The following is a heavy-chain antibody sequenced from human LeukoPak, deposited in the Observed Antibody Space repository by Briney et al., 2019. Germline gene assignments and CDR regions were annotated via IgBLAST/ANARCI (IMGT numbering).Heavy chain of an antibody. D-gene: IGHD2-15*01. CDR1: GFTFSSYG. J-gene: IGHJ4*02. V-gene: IGHV3-NL1*01. Sequence: GGSLRLSCAASGFTFSSYGMHWVRQAPGKGLEWVSVIYSGGSTYYADSVQGRFTISRDNSKSTLCLQMNSLRAEDTAVYYCAKQLGYCSDGSCYFPYWGQGTLVTVSS. CDR2: IYSGGST. CDR3: AKQLGYCSDGSCYFPY.